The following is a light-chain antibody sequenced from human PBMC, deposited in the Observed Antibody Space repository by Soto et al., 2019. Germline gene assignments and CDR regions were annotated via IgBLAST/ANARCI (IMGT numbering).Light chain of an antibody. V-gene: IGKV3-15*01. Sequence: EIVMTQSPATLSLSPGERATLSCRASQSINSNLAWYQQKPGQAPRLFIFRASSRATGLPARFSASGSGTDFNLTISSLQSEDVAVYYCQQYYSTPWTFGQGTKVDIK. CDR1: QSINSN. CDR3: QQYYSTPWT. J-gene: IGKJ1*01. CDR2: RAS.